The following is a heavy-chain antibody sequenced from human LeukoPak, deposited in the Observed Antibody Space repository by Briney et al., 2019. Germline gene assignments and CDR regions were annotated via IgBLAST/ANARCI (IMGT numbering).Heavy chain of an antibody. CDR2: IRYDGSNK. CDR3: ARQMATILDGILDY. CDR1: GFTFSSYG. D-gene: IGHD5-24*01. Sequence: PGGSLRLSCAASGFTFSSYGMHWVRQAPGKGLEWVAFIRYDGSNKYYADSLKGRFTISRDNSKNTLYLQMNSLKTEDTALYYCARQMATILDGILDYWGQGTLVTVSS. J-gene: IGHJ4*02. V-gene: IGHV3-30*02.